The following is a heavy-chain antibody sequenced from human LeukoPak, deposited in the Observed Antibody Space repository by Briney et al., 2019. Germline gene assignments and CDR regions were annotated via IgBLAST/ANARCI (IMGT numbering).Heavy chain of an antibody. CDR2: INHSGST. CDR1: GGSFSGYY. Sequence: SETLSLTCAVYGGSFSGYYWSWIRQPPGKGLEWIGEINHSGSTNYNASLKSRVTISVDTSKNQFSLKLSSVTAADTAVYYCARGHIAVAGIAYYFDYWGQGTRVSVPS. CDR3: ARGHIAVAGIAYYFDY. D-gene: IGHD6-19*01. V-gene: IGHV4-34*01. J-gene: IGHJ4*02.